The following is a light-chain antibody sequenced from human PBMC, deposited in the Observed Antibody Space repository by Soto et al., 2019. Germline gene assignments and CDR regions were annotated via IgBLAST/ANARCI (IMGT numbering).Light chain of an antibody. CDR2: GAS. J-gene: IGKJ1*01. Sequence: EIVMTQSPGTLSVSPGERATLSCRASQSVGSNLAWYQQRPGQAPRLLIYGASTRATGVPARFSGSGSGTEFTLTISSLQSEDFGIYFCQQYNNWPPDRTFGQGTKVEIK. V-gene: IGKV3-15*01. CDR3: QQYNNWPPDRT. CDR1: QSVGSN.